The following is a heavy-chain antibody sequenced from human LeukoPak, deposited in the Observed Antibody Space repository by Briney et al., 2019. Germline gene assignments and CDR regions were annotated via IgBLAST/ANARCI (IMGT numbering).Heavy chain of an antibody. CDR3: ARDGGAGYSYGFDYYYGMDV. Sequence: GGSLRLSCAASGFTFSSYAMHWVRQAPGKGLEWVAVISYDGSNKYYADSVKGRFTISRDNSKNTLYLQMNSLRAEDTAVYYCARDGGAGYSYGFDYYYGMDVWGQGTTVTVSS. CDR1: GFTFSSYA. D-gene: IGHD5-18*01. V-gene: IGHV3-30-3*01. J-gene: IGHJ6*02. CDR2: ISYDGSNK.